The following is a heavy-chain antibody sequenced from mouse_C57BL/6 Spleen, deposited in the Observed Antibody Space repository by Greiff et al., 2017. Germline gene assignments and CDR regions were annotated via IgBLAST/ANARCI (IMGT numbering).Heavy chain of an antibody. J-gene: IGHJ1*03. Sequence: EVKLMESGPELVKPGASVKISCKASGYSFTDYNMNWVKQSNGKSLEWIGVINPNYGTTSYNQKFKGKATLTVDKSSSTAYMQLNSLTSEDSAVYYCARSDAYARYFDVWGTGTTVTVSS. CDR3: ARSDAYARYFDV. CDR2: INPNYGTT. D-gene: IGHD1-1*01. V-gene: IGHV1-39*01. CDR1: GYSFTDYN.